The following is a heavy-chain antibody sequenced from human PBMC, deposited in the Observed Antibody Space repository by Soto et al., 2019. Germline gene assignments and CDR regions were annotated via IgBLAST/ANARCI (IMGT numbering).Heavy chain of an antibody. J-gene: IGHJ4*02. CDR3: TRADSDVVILPDVRPLFDL. V-gene: IGHV1-46*01. D-gene: IGHD2-21*02. CDR2: INPNGGYT. CDR1: GYDFFRYN. Sequence: ASVKVSCKTSGYDFFRYNMHWVRQAPGQGLEWMGVINPNGGYTRHAQKFQGRVIMTRDTSSKIVYMELSGLTSEDTAMYYCTRADSDVVILPDVRPLFDLWGQGALVTVSS.